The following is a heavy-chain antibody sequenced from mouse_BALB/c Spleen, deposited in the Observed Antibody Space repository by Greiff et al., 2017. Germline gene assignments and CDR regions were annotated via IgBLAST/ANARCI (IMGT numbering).Heavy chain of an antibody. D-gene: IGHD2-14*01. Sequence: QVQLQQSGAELMKPGASVKISCKATGYTFSSYWIEWVKQRPGHGLEWIGEILPGSGSTNYNEKFKGKATFTADTSSNTAYMQLSSLTSEDSAVYYCARHWGYEVYAMDYWGQGTSVTVSS. CDR1: GYTFSSYW. V-gene: IGHV1-9*01. CDR2: ILPGSGST. CDR3: ARHWGYEVYAMDY. J-gene: IGHJ4*01.